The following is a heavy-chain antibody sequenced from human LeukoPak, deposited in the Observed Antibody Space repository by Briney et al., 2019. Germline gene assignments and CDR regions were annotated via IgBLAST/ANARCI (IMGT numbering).Heavy chain of an antibody. Sequence: GGSLSLSCAASGFTFSSYNMNWVRQAPGKGPEWISTISTSSSYIYYADSVKGRFTISRDNGKNSLYLQMSSLRAEDTAVYYCPRSKVAGTSDYWGQGTLVAVSS. CDR1: GFTFSSYN. CDR2: ISTSSSYI. J-gene: IGHJ4*02. D-gene: IGHD6-19*01. V-gene: IGHV3-21*01. CDR3: PRSKVAGTSDY.